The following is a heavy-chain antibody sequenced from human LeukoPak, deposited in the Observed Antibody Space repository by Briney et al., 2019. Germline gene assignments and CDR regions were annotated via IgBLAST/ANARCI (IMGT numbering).Heavy chain of an antibody. Sequence: SQTLSLTCTVSNGSITSGGYYWSWLRQHPGKGLEWIGPIYHTGSTYYNSSLKSRLTMSVGTSKNEFSLRLNSVTVADTAVYYCARGGVVTTTPRFDPWGQGTLVTVSS. CDR1: NGSITSGGYY. CDR2: IYHTGST. CDR3: ARGGVVTTTPRFDP. J-gene: IGHJ5*02. V-gene: IGHV4-31*03. D-gene: IGHD4-11*01.